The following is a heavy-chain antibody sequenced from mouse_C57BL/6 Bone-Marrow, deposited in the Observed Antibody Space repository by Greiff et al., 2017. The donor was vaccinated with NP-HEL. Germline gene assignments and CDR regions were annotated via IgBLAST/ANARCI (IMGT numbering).Heavy chain of an antibody. CDR2: IDPSDSYT. D-gene: IGHD2-2*01. V-gene: IGHV1-59*01. CDR1: GYTFTSYW. Sequence: QVQLQQPGAELVRPGTSVKLSCKASGYTFTSYWMHWVKQRPGQGLEWIGVIDPSDSYTNYNQKFKGKGTLTVDTSSSTAYMQLSSLTSEDSAVYYCASTDLLWLRRAYYYAMDYWGQGTSVTVSS. CDR3: ASTDLLWLRRAYYYAMDY. J-gene: IGHJ4*01.